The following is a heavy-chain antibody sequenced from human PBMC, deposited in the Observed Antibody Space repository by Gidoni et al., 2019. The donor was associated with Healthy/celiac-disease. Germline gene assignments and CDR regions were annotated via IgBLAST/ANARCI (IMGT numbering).Heavy chain of an antibody. Sequence: EVQLVESGGGLVKPGGSLRLSCAASGFTFSSYSMNWVRQAPGKGLEWVSSISSSSSYIYYADSVKGRFTISRDNAKNSLYLQMNSLRAEDTAVYYCARDGGLEEQLAWDYYYYYGMDVWGQGTTVTVSS. CDR1: GFTFSSYS. CDR3: ARDGGLEEQLAWDYYYYYGMDV. D-gene: IGHD6-6*01. J-gene: IGHJ6*02. CDR2: ISSSSSYI. V-gene: IGHV3-21*01.